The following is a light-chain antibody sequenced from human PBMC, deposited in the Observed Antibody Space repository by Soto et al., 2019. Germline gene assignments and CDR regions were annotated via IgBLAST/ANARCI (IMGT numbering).Light chain of an antibody. J-gene: IGLJ3*02. CDR2: GSS. CDR3: QSYDISLSGWV. CDR1: SSNIGAGYD. Sequence: QSVLTQPPSVSGVPGQRVTISCAGSSSNIGAGYDVHWYQQLPGTAPKLLIYGSSYRPSGVPDRFSGSKSGTSASLAITGLQAEDEADCYCQSYDISLSGWVFGGGTKLTVL. V-gene: IGLV1-40*01.